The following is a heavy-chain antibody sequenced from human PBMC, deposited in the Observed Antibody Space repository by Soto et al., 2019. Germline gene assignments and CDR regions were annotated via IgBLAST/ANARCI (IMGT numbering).Heavy chain of an antibody. CDR3: ARVTSGYYFFDY. CDR2: IYHSGSS. J-gene: IGHJ4*02. D-gene: IGHD3-22*01. Sequence: PSETLSLTCTVSGDSITSTDYYWTWVRQPPGRGLEWIAYIYHSGSSYYSPSLRSRVTISVDTSKNQFSLKLNSVTATDTAVYYCARVTSGYYFFDYWGQGDMVTVYS. V-gene: IGHV4-30-4*01. CDR1: GDSITSTDYY.